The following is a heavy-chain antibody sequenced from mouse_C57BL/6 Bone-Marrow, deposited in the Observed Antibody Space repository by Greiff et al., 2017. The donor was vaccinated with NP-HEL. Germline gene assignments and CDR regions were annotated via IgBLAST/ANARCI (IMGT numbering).Heavy chain of an antibody. CDR1: GYTFTDYN. Sequence: EVQLQQSGPELVKPGASVKMSCKASGYTFTDYNMHWVKQSNGKSLEWIGYINPNNGGTSYNQKFKGKATLTVNKSSSTAYMQLSSLTSEDAAVYYDARYHYDYYGFAYWGQGTLVTVSA. D-gene: IGHD1-1*01. CDR3: ARYHYDYYGFAY. CDR2: INPNNGGT. J-gene: IGHJ3*01. V-gene: IGHV1-22*01.